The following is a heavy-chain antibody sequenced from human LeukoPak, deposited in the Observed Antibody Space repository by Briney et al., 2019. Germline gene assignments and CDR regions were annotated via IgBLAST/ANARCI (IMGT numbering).Heavy chain of an antibody. CDR3: AKGMVRGVIPDY. Sequence: GGSLRLSCAASGSTFSGYAMSWVRQAPGKGLEWVSAVSGGGVSTYYADSIKGRFTISRDDSKNTLYLQMNSLRAEDTAVYYCAKGMVRGVIPDYWGQGTLVTVSS. CDR1: GSTFSGYA. J-gene: IGHJ4*02. D-gene: IGHD3-10*01. CDR2: VSGGGVST. V-gene: IGHV3-23*01.